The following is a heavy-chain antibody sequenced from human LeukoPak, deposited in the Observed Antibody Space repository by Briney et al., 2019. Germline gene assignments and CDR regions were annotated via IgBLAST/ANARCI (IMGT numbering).Heavy chain of an antibody. Sequence: SETLSLTCTVSGGPVSSGIYYWSWIRQPPGKGLEWIGYIYYSGSTNYNPSLKSRVTISVDTSKNQFSLRLSSVTAADTAVYYCARGLGDHYDSIKTRFDPWGQGTLVTVSS. V-gene: IGHV4-61*01. CDR3: ARGLGDHYDSIKTRFDP. D-gene: IGHD3-22*01. J-gene: IGHJ5*02. CDR2: IYYSGST. CDR1: GGPVSSGIYY.